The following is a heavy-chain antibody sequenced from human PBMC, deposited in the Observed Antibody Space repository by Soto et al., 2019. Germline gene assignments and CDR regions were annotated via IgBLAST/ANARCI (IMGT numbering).Heavy chain of an antibody. Sequence: QVQLQESGPGLVRPSQTLSLTCTVSSGSVISYSNYWSWIRQHPQMGLEWIGYIYHNGDTFFNPSLRSRVSMSIDTSKNQFSLEVRSVTAADTAVYYCARRGTYVFDAWGQGVLVAVSS. CDR3: ARRGTYVFDA. J-gene: IGHJ4*02. D-gene: IGHD1-26*01. CDR2: IYHNGDT. CDR1: SGSVISYSNY. V-gene: IGHV4-31*03.